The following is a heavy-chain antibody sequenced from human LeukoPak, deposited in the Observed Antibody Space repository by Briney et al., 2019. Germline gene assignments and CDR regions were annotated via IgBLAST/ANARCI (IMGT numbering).Heavy chain of an antibody. CDR1: GFTLSDYY. Sequence: PGGSLRLSCAASGFTLSDYYMSWIRQAPGKGLEWVSYISSSGSTIYYADSVKGRFTISRDNAKNSLYLQMNSLRAEDTALYYCARDWVKQQPSPRLAFDPWGQGTLVTVSS. J-gene: IGHJ5*02. CDR2: ISSSGSTI. V-gene: IGHV3-11*01. D-gene: IGHD6-13*01. CDR3: ARDWVKQQPSPRLAFDP.